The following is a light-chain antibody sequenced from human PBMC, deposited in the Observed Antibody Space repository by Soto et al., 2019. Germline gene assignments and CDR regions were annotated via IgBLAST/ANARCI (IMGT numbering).Light chain of an antibody. CDR3: GSWDSSLSAYV. CDR1: SSNIGGNS. Sequence: QSVLTQPASVSGSPGQKVTISCSGSSSNIGGNSVSWYQQLPGTAPKLLIYDDNKRPSGIPDRFSGSKSGTSATLGITGFQTGDEADYYCGSWDSSLSAYVFVTGTK. V-gene: IGLV1-51*01. J-gene: IGLJ1*01. CDR2: DDN.